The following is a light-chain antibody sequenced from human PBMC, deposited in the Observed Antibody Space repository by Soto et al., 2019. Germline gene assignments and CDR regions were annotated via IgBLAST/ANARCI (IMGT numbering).Light chain of an antibody. Sequence: EVVMTQSPATLSVSPGERATLSCRASQSVNSNYLAWYQQKPGQAPRLLIYGISTRATGIPDRFSASGSGTEFTLTISSLQPEDFAVYYCQQYTQWPITGGQGTRLEIK. CDR1: QSVNSN. J-gene: IGKJ5*01. CDR2: GIS. V-gene: IGKV3D-15*01. CDR3: QQYTQWPIT.